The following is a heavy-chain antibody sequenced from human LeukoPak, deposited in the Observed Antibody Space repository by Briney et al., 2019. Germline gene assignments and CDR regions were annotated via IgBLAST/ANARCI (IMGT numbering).Heavy chain of an antibody. CDR3: TKLMSTVRFYWYGVDV. V-gene: IGHV3-30*02. CDR1: GFTFSSYG. CDR2: IRNDGSNK. D-gene: IGHD4-17*01. Sequence: GGSLRLSCAAAGFTFSSYGMHWVSQAPGKGLEWVALIRNDGSNKYYTDSVKGRFTISTDTSTNTLYLQMYRLRAEEPAVYYCTKLMSTVRFYWYGVDVWGQGTTVTASS. J-gene: IGHJ6*02.